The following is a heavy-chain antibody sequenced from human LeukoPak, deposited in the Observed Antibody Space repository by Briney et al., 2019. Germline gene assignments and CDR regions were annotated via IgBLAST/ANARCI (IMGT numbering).Heavy chain of an antibody. Sequence: GGSLRLSCAASGFTFSSYGMHWVRQAPGKGLEWVAFIRYDGSNKYYADSVKGRFTISRDNSKNTLYLQMNSLRAEDTAVYYCARVKGGSYFQPFDYWGQGTLVTVSS. V-gene: IGHV3-30*02. J-gene: IGHJ4*02. D-gene: IGHD1-26*01. CDR2: IRYDGSNK. CDR1: GFTFSSYG. CDR3: ARVKGGSYFQPFDY.